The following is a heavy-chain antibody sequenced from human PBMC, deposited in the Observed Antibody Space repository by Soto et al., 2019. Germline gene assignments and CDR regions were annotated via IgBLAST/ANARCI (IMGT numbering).Heavy chain of an antibody. CDR1: GFTLNKFP. D-gene: IGHD3-16*01. V-gene: IGHV3-30-3*01. J-gene: IGHJ4*02. Sequence: GGSLRLSCVASGFTLNKFPTHWVRQAPGKGLEWVAIVSPDGNQKSYADSVQGRFSISRDNSKKTVYLQMNDLRREDTALYYCASQQQRLLGGVSSYWDHWGLGTLGTVSS. CDR3: ASQQQRLLGGVSSYWDH. CDR2: VSPDGNQK.